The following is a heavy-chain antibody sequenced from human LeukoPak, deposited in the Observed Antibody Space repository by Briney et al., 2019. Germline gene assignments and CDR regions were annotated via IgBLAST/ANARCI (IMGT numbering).Heavy chain of an antibody. D-gene: IGHD6-13*01. CDR3: ARDRVIFGPYSSSWPPLDY. CDR2: IIPILGIA. J-gene: IGHJ4*02. V-gene: IGHV1-69*04. CDR1: GGTFSSYA. Sequence: SVKVSCKASGGTFSSYAISWVQQAPGQGLEWMGRIIPILGIANYAQKFQGRVTITADKSTSTAYMELSSLRSEDTAVYYCARDRVIFGPYSSSWPPLDYWGQGTLVTVSS.